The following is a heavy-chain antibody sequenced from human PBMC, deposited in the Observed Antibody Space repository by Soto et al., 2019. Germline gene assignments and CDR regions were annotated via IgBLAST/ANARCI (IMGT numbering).Heavy chain of an antibody. CDR1: GVTFSSYS. Sequence: GGALRGSCAASGVTFSSYSIHWVRQAPGKGLEWVSSIGTRSDVYYADSVKGRFTISRDNAKNSMALQMNSLRAEDTGVYYCAREETAWPLAYGLDVWGQGTTVTVSS. CDR3: AREETAWPLAYGLDV. CDR2: IGTRSDV. D-gene: IGHD2-21*02. V-gene: IGHV3-21*01. J-gene: IGHJ6*02.